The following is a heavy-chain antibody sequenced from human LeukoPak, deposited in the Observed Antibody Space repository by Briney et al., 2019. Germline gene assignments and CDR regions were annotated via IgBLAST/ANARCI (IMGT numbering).Heavy chain of an antibody. Sequence: PGGSLTRSASASAFTFSSYAMSWLAQAPGKGLEGVSGISTSGASTYYADSVKGRFTISRDNSKNTLYLQMNSLRAEDTDVYYCAKTINSWNGFDYWGQGTLVTVSS. CDR1: AFTFSSYA. J-gene: IGHJ4*02. CDR2: ISTSGAST. V-gene: IGHV3-23*01. CDR3: AKTINSWNGFDY. D-gene: IGHD1-1*01.